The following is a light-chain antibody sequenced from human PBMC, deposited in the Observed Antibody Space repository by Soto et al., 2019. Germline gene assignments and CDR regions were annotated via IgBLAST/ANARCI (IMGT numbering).Light chain of an antibody. Sequence: EIVLTQSPATLSLSPGERATLSCRASQSVSTYLAWYQQKPGQAPRLLIYDASKRATGIPARFTGSGSGTDFTLTISSLEPEYFAVYYCQQRSNWPVTFGPGTRVEIK. CDR1: QSVSTY. J-gene: IGKJ1*01. V-gene: IGKV3-11*01. CDR2: DAS. CDR3: QQRSNWPVT.